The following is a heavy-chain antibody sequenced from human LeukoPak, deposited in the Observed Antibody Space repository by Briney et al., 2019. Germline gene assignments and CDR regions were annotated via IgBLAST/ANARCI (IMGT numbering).Heavy chain of an antibody. J-gene: IGHJ4*02. Sequence: PSETLSLTCTVSGGSVSSGSYYWSWIRQPPGKGLEWIGYIYYSESTNYNPSLKSRVTISVDTSKNQFSLKLSSVTAADTAVYYCAREDTRDGYNLDYWGQGTLVTVSS. CDR1: GGSVSSGSYY. V-gene: IGHV4-61*01. D-gene: IGHD5-24*01. CDR3: AREDTRDGYNLDY. CDR2: IYYSEST.